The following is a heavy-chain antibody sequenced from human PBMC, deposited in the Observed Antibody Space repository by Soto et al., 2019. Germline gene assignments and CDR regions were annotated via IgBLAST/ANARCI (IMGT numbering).Heavy chain of an antibody. J-gene: IGHJ4*02. V-gene: IGHV3-30-3*01. CDR3: ARDVFGSGD. Sequence: QVQLVESGGGVVQPGRSLRLSCAASGFAFSSYAMHWVRQAPGKGLEWVAVISYDGSNKYYADSVKGRFTISRDNSKNTLYLQMNSLRAEDTAVYYCARDVFGSGDWGQGTLVTVSS. CDR1: GFAFSSYA. D-gene: IGHD3-10*01. CDR2: ISYDGSNK.